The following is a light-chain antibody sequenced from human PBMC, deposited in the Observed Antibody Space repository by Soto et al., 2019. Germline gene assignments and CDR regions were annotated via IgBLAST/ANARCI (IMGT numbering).Light chain of an antibody. Sequence: EIVLTQSPATLSLSPGERATLSCRASQSVDIFLAWYQQRPGQAPRLLIYDAVNRATGIPARFSGSGSGTDFTLTISSLEPEDFAVYYCQQRRNWPITFGQGTRLEIK. CDR2: DAV. J-gene: IGKJ5*01. CDR1: QSVDIF. CDR3: QQRRNWPIT. V-gene: IGKV3-11*01.